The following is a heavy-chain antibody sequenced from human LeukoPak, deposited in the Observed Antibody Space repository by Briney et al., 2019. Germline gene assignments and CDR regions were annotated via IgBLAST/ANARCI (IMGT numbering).Heavy chain of an antibody. CDR2: FDPEDGET. V-gene: IGHV1-24*01. D-gene: IGHD6-13*01. CDR3: TTDRRAAVVAHDDAFDI. J-gene: IGHJ3*02. CDR1: GYTLSELS. Sequence: ASVRVSCKVSGYTLSELSMHWVRQAPGKGLEWMGGFDPEDGETVYAQKFQGRVTMTEDTSTDTAYMELSSLRSVDTAVYYCTTDRRAAVVAHDDAFDIWGQGTMVTVSS.